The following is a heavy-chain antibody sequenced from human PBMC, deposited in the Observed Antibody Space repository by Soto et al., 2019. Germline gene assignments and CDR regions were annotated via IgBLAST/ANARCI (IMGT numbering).Heavy chain of an antibody. CDR1: GGTFSSYA. V-gene: IGHV1-69*13. D-gene: IGHD6-13*01. CDR3: ARDLGFGSSWYPDSDY. Sequence: ASVKVSCKASGGTFSSYAISWVRQAPGQWLEWMGGIIPSNGNTNYAQKFQGRVTITADASASTAYMELSSLRSEDTAVYYCARDLGFGSSWYPDSDYWGQGTLVTVSS. J-gene: IGHJ4*02. CDR2: IIPSNGNT.